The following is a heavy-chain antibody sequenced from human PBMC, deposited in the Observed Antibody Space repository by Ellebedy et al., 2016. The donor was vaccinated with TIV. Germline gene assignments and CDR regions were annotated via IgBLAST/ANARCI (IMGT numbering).Heavy chain of an antibody. CDR2: IYTSEST. Sequence: MPGGSLRLSCTVSGGSITTHYWSWIRQPAGKGLEWIGHIYTSESTNYNPSPRIRVTMSADTSKNQFSLTLSSVTAADTAVYYFAREATYGYVLIPDSWGQGTLVTVSS. V-gene: IGHV4-4*07. J-gene: IGHJ4*02. CDR3: AREATYGYVLIPDS. D-gene: IGHD4-17*01. CDR1: GGSITTHY.